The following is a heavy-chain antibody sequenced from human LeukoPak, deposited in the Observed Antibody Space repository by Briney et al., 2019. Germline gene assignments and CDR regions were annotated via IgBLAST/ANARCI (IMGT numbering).Heavy chain of an antibody. CDR3: AKSRVVVITTGIDY. D-gene: IGHD3-22*01. CDR2: IRYYGSNK. CDR1: GFTFSSYG. V-gene: IGHV3-30*02. J-gene: IGHJ4*02. Sequence: GGSLRLFCAASGFTFSSYGMHWVRQAPGKGLEWVAFIRYYGSNKYYADSVKGRFTISRDNSKNTLYLQMNSLRAEDTAVYYCAKSRVVVITTGIDYWGKGTLVTVSS.